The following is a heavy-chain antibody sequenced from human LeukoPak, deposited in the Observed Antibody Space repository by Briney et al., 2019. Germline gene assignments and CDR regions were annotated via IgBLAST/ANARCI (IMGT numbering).Heavy chain of an antibody. CDR2: IIPIFGTA. CDR1: GGTFSSYA. V-gene: IGHV1-69*05. CDR3: ARDQDGYSSSSSPD. Sequence: ASVKVSCKASGGTFSSYAISWVRQAPGHGLEWMGGIIPIFGTANYAQKFQGRATITTDESTSTAYMELSSLRSEDTAVYYCARDQDGYSSSSSPDWGQGTLVTVSS. J-gene: IGHJ4*02. D-gene: IGHD6-6*01.